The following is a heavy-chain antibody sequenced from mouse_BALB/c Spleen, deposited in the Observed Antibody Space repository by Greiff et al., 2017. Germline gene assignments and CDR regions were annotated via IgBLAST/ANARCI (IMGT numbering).Heavy chain of an antibody. D-gene: IGHD1-1*01. J-gene: IGHJ4*01. CDR1: GFTFSSYA. V-gene: IGHV5-9-3*01. Sequence: EVKLVESGGGLVKPGGSLKLSCAASGFTFSSYAMSWVRQTPEKRLEWVATISSGGSYTYYPDSVKGRFTISRDNAKNTLYLQMSSLRSEDTAMYYCAEDYSYAMDYWGQGTSVTVSS. CDR2: ISSGGSYT. CDR3: AEDYSYAMDY.